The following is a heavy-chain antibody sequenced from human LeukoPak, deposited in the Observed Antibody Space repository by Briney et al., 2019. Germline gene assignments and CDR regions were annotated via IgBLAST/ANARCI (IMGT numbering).Heavy chain of an antibody. CDR1: GFTVSSNF. J-gene: IGHJ5*02. V-gene: IGHV3-66*01. CDR2: IYRGGST. Sequence: GGSLRLSCVVSGFTVSSNFMSWVRQAPGKGLEWVSVIYRGGSTYYADSMKGRFTISRDNSRNTLYLQMNSLRAEDTAVYYCARWGAAAGTGWFDPWGQGTLVTVSS. D-gene: IGHD6-13*01. CDR3: ARWGAAAGTGWFDP.